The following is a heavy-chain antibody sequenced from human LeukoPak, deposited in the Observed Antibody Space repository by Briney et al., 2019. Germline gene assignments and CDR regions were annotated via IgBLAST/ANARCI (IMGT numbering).Heavy chain of an antibody. CDR2: IYYSGSA. CDR3: ARTYYDISGYFPNYFDY. CDR1: GDSISTYY. D-gene: IGHD3-22*01. Sequence: PSETLSLTCTVSGDSISTYYWTWIRQPPGKGLEWIGYIYYSGSANYNPSLKSRVTISVDTSTNQFSLELSSVTAADTAVYYCARTYYDISGYFPNYFDYWGPGTLVTVSS. V-gene: IGHV4-59*01. J-gene: IGHJ4*02.